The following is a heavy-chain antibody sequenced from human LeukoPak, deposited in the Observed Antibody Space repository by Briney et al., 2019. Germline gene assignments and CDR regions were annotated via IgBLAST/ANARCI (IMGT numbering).Heavy chain of an antibody. V-gene: IGHV3-30*02. CDR1: GFTFSSYG. Sequence: GGSLRLSCAASGFTFSSYGMHWVRQAPGKGLEWVAFIRYDGSNKYYADSVKGRFTISRDNSKNTLYLQMNSLRAEDTAVYYCARDGHDYGDYGNYYYYYMDVWGKGTTVTISS. CDR3: ARDGHDYGDYGNYYYYYMDV. CDR2: IRYDGSNK. J-gene: IGHJ6*03. D-gene: IGHD4-17*01.